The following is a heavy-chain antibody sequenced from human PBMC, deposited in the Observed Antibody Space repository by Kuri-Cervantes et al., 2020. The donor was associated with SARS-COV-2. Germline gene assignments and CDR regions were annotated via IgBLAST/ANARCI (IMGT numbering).Heavy chain of an antibody. CDR2: ISDSGDST. CDR3: AKDQLEQWLVYYYYMDV. CDR1: GFSFSSYG. V-gene: IGHV3-23*01. D-gene: IGHD6-19*01. Sequence: GESLKISCAASGFSFSSYGMSWVRQAPGQGLEWVSGISDSGDSTNYADSVKGRFTISRDNSKNTVYLEMDSLRADDTAVYYCAKDQLEQWLVYYYYMDVWGKGTTVTVSS. J-gene: IGHJ6*03.